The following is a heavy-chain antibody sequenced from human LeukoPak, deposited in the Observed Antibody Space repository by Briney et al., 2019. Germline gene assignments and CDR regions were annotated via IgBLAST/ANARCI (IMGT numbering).Heavy chain of an antibody. CDR1: GGSISSSSYY. Sequence: SETLSLTCTVSGGSISSSSYYWGWIRQPPGKGLEWIGSIYYSGSTYYNPSLKSRVTISVDTPKNQFSLKLSSVTATDTAVYYCARQSQLWFGELAYFDYWGQGTLVTVSS. CDR2: IYYSGST. V-gene: IGHV4-39*01. J-gene: IGHJ4*02. D-gene: IGHD3-10*01. CDR3: ARQSQLWFGELAYFDY.